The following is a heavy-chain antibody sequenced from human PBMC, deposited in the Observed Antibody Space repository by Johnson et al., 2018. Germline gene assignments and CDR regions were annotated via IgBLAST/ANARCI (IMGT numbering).Heavy chain of an antibody. CDR2: ISYDGSNK. Sequence: QVQLVQSGGGVVQPGRSLRLSCAASGFTFSSYGMHWVRQAPGKGLEWVAVISYDGSNKYYADSVKGRFTISRDNSKNTLYLQMNSLKTEDTAVYYCAKDPGGDYAYGGQGMLVTVSS. CDR3: AKDPGGDYAY. CDR1: GFTFSSYG. V-gene: IGHV3-30*18. D-gene: IGHD4-17*01. J-gene: IGHJ4*02.